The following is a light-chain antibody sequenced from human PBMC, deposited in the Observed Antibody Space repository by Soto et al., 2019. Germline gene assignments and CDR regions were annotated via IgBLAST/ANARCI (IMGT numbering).Light chain of an antibody. J-gene: IGLJ1*01. CDR1: SSNIGDNY. CDR3: CSYAGSSTYV. Sequence: QSVLTQPPAVSAAPGQKVTISCSGSSSNIGDNYVSWYQQLPGTAPKLIISDNHKRPSGIPSRFSGSKSGNTASLTISGLQAEDEAEYSCCSYAGSSTYVFGTGTKLTVL. V-gene: IGLV1-51*01. CDR2: DNH.